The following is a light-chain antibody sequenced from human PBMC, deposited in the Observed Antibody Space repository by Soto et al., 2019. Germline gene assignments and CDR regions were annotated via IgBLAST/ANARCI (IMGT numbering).Light chain of an antibody. Sequence: EIVMTQSPATLSVSPGERATLSCRASQSVSSNLAGYQQKPGHAPRLLIYGASTRATGIPARFSGSGSGTEFTLTISSLQSEDFAVYYCQQYNNWPTLTFGGGTKVEIK. CDR2: GAS. CDR3: QQYNNWPTLT. CDR1: QSVSSN. J-gene: IGKJ4*01. V-gene: IGKV3-15*01.